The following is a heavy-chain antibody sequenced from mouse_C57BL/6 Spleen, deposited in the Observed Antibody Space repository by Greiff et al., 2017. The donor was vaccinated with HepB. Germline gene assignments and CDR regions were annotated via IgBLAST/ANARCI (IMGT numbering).Heavy chain of an antibody. J-gene: IGHJ4*01. CDR3: ARSGGSSPYYYAMDY. D-gene: IGHD1-1*01. Sequence: VKLQQSGAELARPGASVKLSCKASGYTFTSYGISWVKQRTGPGLEWIGEIYPSSGNTYYNEKFKGKATLTADKSSSTAYMELRSLTSEDSAIYFCARSGGSSPYYYAMDYWGQGTSVTVSA. CDR1: GYTFTSYG. V-gene: IGHV1-81*01. CDR2: IYPSSGNT.